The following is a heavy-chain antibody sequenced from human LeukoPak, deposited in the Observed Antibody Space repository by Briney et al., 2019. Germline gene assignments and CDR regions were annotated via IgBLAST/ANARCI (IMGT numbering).Heavy chain of an antibody. CDR1: GGSISSSSYY. CDR2: IYSTGST. CDR3: ASLVSAYGSNWVYYFDY. D-gene: IGHD1-26*01. J-gene: IGHJ4*02. Sequence: SETLSLTCTVSGGSISSSSYYWGWIRQPPGKGLEWIGNIYSTGSTFYNPSLKSRVTISLDTSKNQFSLKLSSVTAADTSVYYCASLVSAYGSNWVYYFDYWGQGTLVTVSS. V-gene: IGHV4-39*01.